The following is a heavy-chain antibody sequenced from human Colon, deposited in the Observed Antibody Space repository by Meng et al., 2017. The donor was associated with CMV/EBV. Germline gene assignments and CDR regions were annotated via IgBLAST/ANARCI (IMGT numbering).Heavy chain of an antibody. D-gene: IGHD3-10*01. Sequence: SETLSLTCNVSGGPFSGGSYYWSWIRQPPGKGLEWIGFIYYTGNTNYNPSLKSRVTISVDTSKNQFSLKLSAVTTAATAIYFCASQRGSGSGTFDYWGQGTLVTVSS. V-gene: IGHV4-61*01. CDR1: GGPFSGGSYY. CDR3: ASQRGSGSGTFDY. J-gene: IGHJ4*02. CDR2: IYYTGNT.